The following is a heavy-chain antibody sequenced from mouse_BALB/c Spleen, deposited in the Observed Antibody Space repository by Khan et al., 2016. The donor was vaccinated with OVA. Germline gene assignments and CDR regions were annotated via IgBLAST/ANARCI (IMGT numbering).Heavy chain of an antibody. CDR3: ARSLVDYYAIDY. CDR1: GFTFSSFA. V-gene: IGHV5-9-3*01. D-gene: IGHD2-2*01. J-gene: IGHJ4*01. Sequence: EVELVESGGGVVKPGGSLKLSCSASGFTFSSFAMSWVRQTPEKRLEWVATISTGGHYTFYPDSVKGRFTISRDNARNTLYLQMSSLRSEDTAMYYCARSLVDYYAIDYWGQGTSVTVSS. CDR2: ISTGGHYT.